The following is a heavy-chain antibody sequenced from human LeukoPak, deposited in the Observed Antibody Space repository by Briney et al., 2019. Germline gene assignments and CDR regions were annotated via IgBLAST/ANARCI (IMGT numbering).Heavy chain of an antibody. V-gene: IGHV1-18*01. Sequence: ASVKVSCKASGYTFTSYGISWVRQAPGQGLEWMGWISAYNGNTNYAQKLQGSVTMTTDTSTSTAYMELRSLRSDDTAVYYCASSDILTGYDDAFDIWGQGTMVTVSS. D-gene: IGHD3-9*01. CDR1: GYTFTSYG. CDR2: ISAYNGNT. CDR3: ASSDILTGYDDAFDI. J-gene: IGHJ3*02.